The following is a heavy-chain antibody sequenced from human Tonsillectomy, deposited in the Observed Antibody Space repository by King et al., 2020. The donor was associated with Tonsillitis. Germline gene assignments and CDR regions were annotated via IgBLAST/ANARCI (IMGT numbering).Heavy chain of an antibody. V-gene: IGHV4-38-2*01. Sequence: QLQESGPGLVKPSETLSLTCAVSGYSLSSGYYWGWIRQPPGKGLEWIGTIYHSGSTYYNPSLKSRVTISVDTSKNQFSLKLSSVTAADTAFFYWAGSGGYSLGAPTSFDCGGQGPLVTVSS. CDR1: GYSLSSGYY. J-gene: IGHJ4*02. CDR2: IYHSGST. CDR3: AGSGGYSLGAPTSFDC. D-gene: IGHD5-18*01.